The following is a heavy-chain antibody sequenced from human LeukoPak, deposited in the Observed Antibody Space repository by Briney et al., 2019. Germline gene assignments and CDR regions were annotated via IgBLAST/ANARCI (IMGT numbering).Heavy chain of an antibody. V-gene: IGHV3-21*01. D-gene: IGHD4-11*01. CDR3: ASAFRDYKGFDP. J-gene: IGHJ5*02. Sequence: GGSLRLSCAASGFTFSSYSMNWVRQAPGKGLEWVSSISSSSSYIYYADSVKGRFTISRDNAKNSLYLQMNSLRAEDTAVYYCASAFRDYKGFDPWGQGTLVTVSS. CDR1: GFTFSSYS. CDR2: ISSSSSYI.